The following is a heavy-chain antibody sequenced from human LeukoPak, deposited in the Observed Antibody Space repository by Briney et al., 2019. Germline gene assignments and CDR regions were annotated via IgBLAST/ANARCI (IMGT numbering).Heavy chain of an antibody. CDR3: APLAATTDY. D-gene: IGHD5-12*01. CDR1: GFTLSSYA. CDR2: ISASGGGT. Sequence: PGGSLRLSCAASGFTLSSYAMSWVRQAPGKGLEWVSSISASGGGTYYADSVKGRFTISRDTSKNTLYLQMNSPRAEDTAVYYCAPLAATTDYWGQGTLVTVSS. V-gene: IGHV3-23*01. J-gene: IGHJ4*02.